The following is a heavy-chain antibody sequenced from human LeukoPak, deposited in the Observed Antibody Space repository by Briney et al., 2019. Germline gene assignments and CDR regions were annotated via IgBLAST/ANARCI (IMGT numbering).Heavy chain of an antibody. J-gene: IGHJ3*02. CDR3: ARSLGQLLPHDAFHI. Sequence: SETLSLTCTVSGGSISSYYCSSVRQPAGKGLEWIGRIYTSGSTNYNPSLKSRVTMSVDTSKNQFSLKLSSVTAADTAVYYCARSLGQLLPHDAFHIWGQGTMVTVSS. D-gene: IGHD2-2*01. CDR2: IYTSGST. CDR1: GGSISSYY. V-gene: IGHV4-4*07.